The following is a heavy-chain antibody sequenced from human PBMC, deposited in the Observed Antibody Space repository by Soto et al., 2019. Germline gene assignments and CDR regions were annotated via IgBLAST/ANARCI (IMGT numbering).Heavy chain of an antibody. J-gene: IGHJ1*01. CDR2: LNREGDGA. CDR1: GFVFHNYP. CDR3: VKAPQKGSVRGIIIKLTHG. V-gene: IGHV3-23*01. D-gene: IGHD3-10*01. Sequence: EVQLLESGGGRVQPGGSLRLSCAASGFVFHNYPMTWVRQAPGKGLEWVSTLNREGDGANYADFVRGRFTISRDNSRNTVDLQMNSLRGEDTAVYYCVKAPQKGSVRGIIIKLTHGWGQGTRVTVSS.